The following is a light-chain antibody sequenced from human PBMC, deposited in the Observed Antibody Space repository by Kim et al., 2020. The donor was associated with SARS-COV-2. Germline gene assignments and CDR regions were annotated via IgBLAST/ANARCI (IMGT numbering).Light chain of an antibody. CDR1: QSVGTTY. CDR2: GAS. CDR3: QQYGNS. J-gene: IGKJ4*01. V-gene: IGKV3-20*01. Sequence: IVLTQSPGTLSLSPGERATLSCRASQSVGTTYLAWYQQKPGQAPRLLIYGASSRATGIPDRFSGSGSGTDFTLTISRLEPEDCGVYYCQQYGNSFGGGTKVDIK.